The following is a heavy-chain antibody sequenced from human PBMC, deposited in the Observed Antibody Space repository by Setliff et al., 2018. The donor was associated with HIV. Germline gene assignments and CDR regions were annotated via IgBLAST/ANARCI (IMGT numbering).Heavy chain of an antibody. CDR3: ARGPPFAY. J-gene: IGHJ4*02. V-gene: IGHV4-34*01. CDR2: INHSGST. Sequence: PSETLSLTCAVYGGSFSGYYWSWIRQPPGKGLEWIGEINHSGSTNYNPSLESRITISEDASRHQFSLKLTSVTADDTGIYYCARGPPFAYWGQGLLVTVSS. CDR1: GGSFSGYY.